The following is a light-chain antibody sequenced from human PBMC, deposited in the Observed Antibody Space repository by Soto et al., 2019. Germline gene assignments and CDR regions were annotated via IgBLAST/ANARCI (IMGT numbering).Light chain of an antibody. CDR1: QDISSY. CDR3: QQVYTNLVT. J-gene: IGKJ3*01. V-gene: IGKV1-9*01. Sequence: DIQLTQSPSFLSASVGDRVTLTCRASQDISSYLAWYQQKPGKAPNLLIHVASTLQSGVPSRFSGSGSGTEFTLTISSLQPEDFATYYCQQVYTNLVTFGPGTKVDIK. CDR2: VAS.